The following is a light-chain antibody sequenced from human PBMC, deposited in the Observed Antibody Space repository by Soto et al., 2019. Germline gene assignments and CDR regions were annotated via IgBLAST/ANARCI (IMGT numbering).Light chain of an antibody. Sequence: EVVLTQSPATLSVSPGEGATLSCKASQSVDSRLAWYQQKPGQAPSLLIEGASSRGTDIPARFSGSGSGTEFTLTITSLQSEDFAVYYCQQYSKWPLAFGGGTRVEIK. CDR1: QSVDSR. CDR3: QQYSKWPLA. V-gene: IGKV3-15*01. CDR2: GAS. J-gene: IGKJ4*01.